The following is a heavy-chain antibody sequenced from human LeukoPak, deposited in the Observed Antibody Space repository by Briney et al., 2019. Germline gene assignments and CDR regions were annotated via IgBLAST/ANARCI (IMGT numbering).Heavy chain of an antibody. V-gene: IGHV4-34*01. CDR1: GGSFSGYY. CDR3: ARRQGWLSLHRYFDY. Sequence: SETLSLTCAVYGGSFSGYYWSWIRQPPGKGLEWIGEINHSGSTNYNPSLKSRVTISVDTSKNQFSLKLSSVTAADTAVYYCARRQGWLSLHRYFDYWGQGTLVTVSS. D-gene: IGHD3-22*01. J-gene: IGHJ4*02. CDR2: INHSGST.